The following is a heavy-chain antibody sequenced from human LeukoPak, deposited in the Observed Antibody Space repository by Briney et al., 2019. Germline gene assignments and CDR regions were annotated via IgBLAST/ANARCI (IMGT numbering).Heavy chain of an antibody. CDR2: ISSSSSYI. J-gene: IGHJ6*03. V-gene: IGHV3-21*01. Sequence: PSETLSLTCTVSGGSISSYYWSWIRQPPGKGLEWVSSISSSSSYIYYADSVKGRFTISRDNAKNSLYLQMNSLRAEDTAVYYCARDRAPDYCSSTSCQGDMDVWGKGTTVTVSS. D-gene: IGHD2-2*01. CDR3: ARDRAPDYCSSTSCQGDMDV. CDR1: GGSISSYY.